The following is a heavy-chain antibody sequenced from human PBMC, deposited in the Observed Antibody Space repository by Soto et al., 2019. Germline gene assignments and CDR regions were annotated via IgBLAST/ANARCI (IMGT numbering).Heavy chain of an antibody. Sequence: ASVKVSCKASGYTFTSYGISWVRRAPGQGLEWMGWISAYNGNTNYAQKLQGRVTMTTDTSTSTAYMELRSLRSDDTAVYYCATDLNPKQWLGYYFDYWGQGTLVTVSS. J-gene: IGHJ4*02. CDR3: ATDLNPKQWLGYYFDY. D-gene: IGHD6-19*01. V-gene: IGHV1-18*04. CDR2: ISAYNGNT. CDR1: GYTFTSYG.